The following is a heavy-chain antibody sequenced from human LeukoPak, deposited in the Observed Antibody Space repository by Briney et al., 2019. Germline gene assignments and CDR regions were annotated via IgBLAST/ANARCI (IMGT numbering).Heavy chain of an antibody. J-gene: IGHJ4*02. CDR1: GGTFSNYA. CDR3: ARHSYDSSGYYHDY. Sequence: ASVKVSCKASGGTFSNYAISWVRQAPGQGLEWMGGIIPIFGTANYAQKFQGRVTITADESTSTAYMELSSLRSEDTAVYYCARHSYDSSGYYHDYWGQGTLVTVSS. D-gene: IGHD3-22*01. CDR2: IIPIFGTA. V-gene: IGHV1-69*13.